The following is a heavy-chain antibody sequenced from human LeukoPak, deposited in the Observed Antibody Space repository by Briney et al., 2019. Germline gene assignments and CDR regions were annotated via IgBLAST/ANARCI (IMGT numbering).Heavy chain of an antibody. Sequence: ASVKVSCKASGYPFTNFYVHWVRLAPGQGLEWLGWTHPVSGDTIYAQKFQGRVTMTRDTSISTAYMELASLTSDDTAVYYCARMTHTLGATYSHFDYWGQGTLVTVSS. CDR3: ARMTHTLGATYSHFDY. CDR2: THPVSGDT. V-gene: IGHV1-2*02. D-gene: IGHD3-16*01. CDR1: GYPFTNFY. J-gene: IGHJ4*02.